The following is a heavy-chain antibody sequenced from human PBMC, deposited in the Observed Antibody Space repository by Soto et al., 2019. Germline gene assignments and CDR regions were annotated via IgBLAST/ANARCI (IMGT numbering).Heavy chain of an antibody. CDR3: ARQEGHIEPMIGEFDF. J-gene: IGHJ4*02. CDR1: GYTFTTYG. D-gene: IGHD3-10*02. CDR2: ISAYNGNT. Sequence: QVQLVQSGPEVKKPGASVMLSCKASGYTFTTYGVRWVRQAPGLGLGWMGWISAYNGNTNYAQKFHGRVTMTTDASANTAYLELRSLRSDDTAVYYCARQEGHIEPMIGEFDFWGQGTLVTVSS. V-gene: IGHV1-18*01.